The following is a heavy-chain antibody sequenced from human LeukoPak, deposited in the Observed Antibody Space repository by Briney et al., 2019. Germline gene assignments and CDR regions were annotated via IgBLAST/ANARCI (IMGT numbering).Heavy chain of an antibody. V-gene: IGHV1-18*04. J-gene: IGHJ4*02. D-gene: IGHD1-20*01. CDR2: VSANTGNT. CDR3: VRVKSNNWWGNFDY. CDR1: GYTFTDYG. Sequence: ASVKVSCKAFGYTFTDYGITWVRQAPGQGLQWLGWVSANTGNTNYAQRFQGRVTMTIDTSTSTAYMELRSLGSDDTAVYYCVRVKSNNWWGNFDYWGQGTLVTVSS.